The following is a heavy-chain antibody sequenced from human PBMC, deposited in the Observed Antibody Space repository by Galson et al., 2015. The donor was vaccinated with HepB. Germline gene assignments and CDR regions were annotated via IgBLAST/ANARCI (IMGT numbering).Heavy chain of an antibody. CDR2: ISGSGGST. J-gene: IGHJ4*02. CDR1: GFTFSSYA. V-gene: IGHV3-23*01. Sequence: SLRLSCAASGFTFSSYAMSWVRQAPGKGLEWVSAISGSGGSTYYADSVKGRFTISRDNSKNTLYLQMNSLRAEDTAVYYCAKDPVGMYYYDSSGYFDYWGQGTLATVSS. CDR3: AKDPVGMYYYDSSGYFDY. D-gene: IGHD3-22*01.